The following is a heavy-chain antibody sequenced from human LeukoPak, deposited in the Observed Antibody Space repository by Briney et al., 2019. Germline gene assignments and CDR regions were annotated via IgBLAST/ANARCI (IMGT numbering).Heavy chain of an antibody. CDR1: GYTFTDYY. V-gene: IGHV1-46*01. CDR2: INVSGGGT. CDR3: ARDTDDLDI. Sequence: ASVKVSCKASGYTFTDYYIHWVRQAPGQGLEWMGIINVSGGGTTYAQKFQRRVTMTRDTSTSTAYMELSSLGSEDTAVYYRARDTDDLDIWGQGTMVTVSS. J-gene: IGHJ3*02.